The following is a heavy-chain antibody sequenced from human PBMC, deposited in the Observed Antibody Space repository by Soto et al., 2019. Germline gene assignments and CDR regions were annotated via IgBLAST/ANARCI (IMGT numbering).Heavy chain of an antibody. J-gene: IGHJ4*02. V-gene: IGHV4-31*03. CDR3: AREPNSWYVYFAD. CDR2: IYYSGST. D-gene: IGHD6-13*01. CDR1: GGSVSSGGGNY. Sequence: SETLSLTCTVSGGSVSSGGGNYWSWIRQHPGKGLEWIGYIYYSGSTYYTPSLKNRVTISLDTSKNQFSLKLSSVTAADTAVYFCAREPNSWYVYFADCGQGPLVTVYS.